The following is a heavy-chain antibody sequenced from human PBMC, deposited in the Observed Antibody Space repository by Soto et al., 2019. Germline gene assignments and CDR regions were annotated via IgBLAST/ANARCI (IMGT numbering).Heavy chain of an antibody. J-gene: IGHJ6*02. D-gene: IGHD6-13*01. Sequence: SVKVSCKASGGTFSSYAISWVRQAPGQGLEWMGGIIPIFGTANYAQKFQGRVTITADESTSTAYMELSSLRSEDTAVYYCARDYKSAAAGIYYYYGMDVWGQGTTVTVSS. V-gene: IGHV1-69*13. CDR3: ARDYKSAAAGIYYYYGMDV. CDR1: GGTFSSYA. CDR2: IIPIFGTA.